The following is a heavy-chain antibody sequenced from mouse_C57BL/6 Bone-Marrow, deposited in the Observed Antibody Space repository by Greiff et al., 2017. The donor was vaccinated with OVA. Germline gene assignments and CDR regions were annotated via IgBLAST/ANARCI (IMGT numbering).Heavy chain of an antibody. Sequence: EVQLVESGGDLVKPGGSLKLSCAASGFTFSSYGMSWVRQTPDKRLEWVATISSGGSYTYYPDSVKGRFTISRDNAKNTLFLQMTSLRSEDTAMYYCARPRHWGQGTLVTVSA. CDR1: GFTFSSYG. V-gene: IGHV5-6*01. CDR3: ARPRH. CDR2: ISSGGSYT. J-gene: IGHJ3*01.